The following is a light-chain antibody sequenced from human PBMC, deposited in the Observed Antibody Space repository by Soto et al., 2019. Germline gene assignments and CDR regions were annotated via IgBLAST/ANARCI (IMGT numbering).Light chain of an antibody. Sequence: DIPMTQSPSTLSASVGDRVTITCRASQSISNWLDWYQQRPGEAPKLLMYDASTLENWVPSRFSGSGSGTEFTLTISGLRPDDFATYYCQQYNTYSYTFGQGTKLEIK. J-gene: IGKJ2*01. CDR3: QQYNTYSYT. CDR1: QSISNW. V-gene: IGKV1-5*01. CDR2: DAS.